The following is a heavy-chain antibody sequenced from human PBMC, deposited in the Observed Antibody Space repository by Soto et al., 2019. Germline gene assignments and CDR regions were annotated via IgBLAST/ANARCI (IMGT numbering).Heavy chain of an antibody. CDR1: GGSIISGGYS. CDR2: IYHSGST. V-gene: IGHV4-30-2*01. Sequence: SETLSLTCAVSGGSIISGGYSWIWIRQPPGKGLEWIGYIYHSGSTYYNPSLKSRVTISVDRSKNQFSLKLSSVTAADTAVYYCARALGGFAGSGSYYHPVDYWGQGTLVTVSS. J-gene: IGHJ4*02. D-gene: IGHD3-10*01. CDR3: ARALGGFAGSGSYYHPVDY.